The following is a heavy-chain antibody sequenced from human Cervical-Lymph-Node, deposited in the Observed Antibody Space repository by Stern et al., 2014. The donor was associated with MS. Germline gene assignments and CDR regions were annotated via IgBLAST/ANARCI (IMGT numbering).Heavy chain of an antibody. V-gene: IGHV1-18*01. J-gene: IGHJ4*02. CDR1: GYTFTSYG. CDR2: ISADNCNT. Sequence: QMQLVQSGAEVKKPGASVKVSCKASGYTFTSYGISWVRQAPGQGLEWIGWISADNCNTSDAQKLQGRVTMATDTSTSTAYMELRSLRSDDTAVYYCARSGRDYYDSSGYYEGDYWGQGTLVTVSS. CDR3: ARSGRDYYDSSGYYEGDY. D-gene: IGHD3-22*01.